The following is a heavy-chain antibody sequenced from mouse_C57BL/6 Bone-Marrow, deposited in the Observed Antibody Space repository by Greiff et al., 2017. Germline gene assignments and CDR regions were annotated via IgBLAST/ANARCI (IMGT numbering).Heavy chain of an antibody. D-gene: IGHD1-1*01. CDR3: ARGRDYGGSHFDY. V-gene: IGHV1-52*01. Sequence: QVHVKQPGAELVRPGSSVKLSCKASGYTFTSYWMHWVKQRPIQGLEWIGNIDPSDSETHYNQKFKDKATLTVDKSSSTAYMQLSSLTSEDSAVYYCARGRDYGGSHFDYWGQGTTLTVSA. J-gene: IGHJ2*01. CDR1: GYTFTSYW. CDR2: IDPSDSET.